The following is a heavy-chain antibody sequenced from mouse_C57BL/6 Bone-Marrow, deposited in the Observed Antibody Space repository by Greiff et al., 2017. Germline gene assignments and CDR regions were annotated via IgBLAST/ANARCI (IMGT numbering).Heavy chain of an antibody. V-gene: IGHV1-15*01. D-gene: IGHD1-1*01. J-gene: IGHJ4*01. Sequence: QVQLQQSGAELVRPGASVTLSCKASGYTFTDYEMHWVKQTPVHGLEWIGAIDPETGGTAYNQKFKGQAILTADKSSSTAYMELRSLTSEDSAVYYCTRDYYGSSPHYYAMDYWGQGTSVTVSS. CDR1: GYTFTDYE. CDR3: TRDYYGSSPHYYAMDY. CDR2: IDPETGGT.